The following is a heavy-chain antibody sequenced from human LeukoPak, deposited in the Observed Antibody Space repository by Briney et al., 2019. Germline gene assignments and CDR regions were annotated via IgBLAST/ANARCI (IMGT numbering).Heavy chain of an antibody. CDR1: GFTFSSYT. Sequence: GGSLRLSCAASGFTFSSYTMSWVRQAPGKGLEWVSTITTSDGNTYYADSVKGRFTVSRDNSKNTLFLQMNSLRDEDTAVYYCAREPLDYWGQGTLVTVSS. V-gene: IGHV3-23*01. CDR2: ITTSDGNT. CDR3: AREPLDY. J-gene: IGHJ4*02.